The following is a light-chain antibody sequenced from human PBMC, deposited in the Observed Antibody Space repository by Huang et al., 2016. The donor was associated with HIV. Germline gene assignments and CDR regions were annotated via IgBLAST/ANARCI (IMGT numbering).Light chain of an antibody. Sequence: IQMTQSPSSLSASVGDRVTITCRASQIIDGYLNWYQQKPGKAPKRLISSASTLHTGGPPRFSGSGSGTDYTLIIDNLQPDDFATYFCQQSYSTLITFGQGSRLDTK. J-gene: IGKJ5*01. CDR2: SAS. CDR1: QIIDGY. CDR3: QQSYSTLIT. V-gene: IGKV1-39*01.